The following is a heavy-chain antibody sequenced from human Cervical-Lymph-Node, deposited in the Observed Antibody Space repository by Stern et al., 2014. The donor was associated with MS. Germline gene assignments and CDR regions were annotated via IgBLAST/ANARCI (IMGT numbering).Heavy chain of an antibody. CDR2: VGTRLGNT. D-gene: IGHD6-13*01. Sequence: QVQLGQSGAEVKKPGASVKVSCKASGYTFTKFAISWVRQPPGQGLQWMGWVGTRLGNTNHAQTFQGRISLATDTSTSTVYMELRSLRSDDTAMYYCRAGADAFDVWGQGTRVIVSS. CDR1: GYTFTKFA. J-gene: IGHJ3*01. V-gene: IGHV1-18*01. CDR3: RAGADAFDV.